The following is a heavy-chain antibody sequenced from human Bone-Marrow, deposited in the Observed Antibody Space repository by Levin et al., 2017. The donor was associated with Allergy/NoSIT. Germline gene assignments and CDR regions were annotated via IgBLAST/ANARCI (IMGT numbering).Heavy chain of an antibody. CDR1: GFTFSSYG. Sequence: GGSLRLSCAASGFTFSSYGMHWVRQAPGKGLEWVAVISYDGSNKYYADSVKGRFTISRDNSKNTLYLQMNSLRAEDTAVYYCAKEYYGAFDYWGQGTLVTVSS. V-gene: IGHV3-30*18. CDR2: ISYDGSNK. CDR3: AKEYYGAFDY. J-gene: IGHJ4*02. D-gene: IGHD2/OR15-2a*01.